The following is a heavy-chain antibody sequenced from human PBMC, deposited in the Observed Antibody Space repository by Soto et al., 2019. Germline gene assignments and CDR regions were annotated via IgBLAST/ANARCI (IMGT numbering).Heavy chain of an antibody. V-gene: IGHV3-30*16. CDR3: VAEVGPKSFDW. D-gene: IGHD1-26*01. CDR2: ISYDGGTQ. Sequence: QVQLVESGGGVIQPGGSLGLSCAASGFTFSNHAMHWVRQAPGKGLEWVALISYDGGTQLYADSVKGRFTISRDNSKNTLHLQLNSLRIEDTALYYCVAEVGPKSFDWWGQGTLVTVS. CDR1: GFTFSNHA. J-gene: IGHJ4*02.